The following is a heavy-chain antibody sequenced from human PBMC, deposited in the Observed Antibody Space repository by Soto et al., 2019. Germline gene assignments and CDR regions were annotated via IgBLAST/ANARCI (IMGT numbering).Heavy chain of an antibody. D-gene: IGHD2-21*02. V-gene: IGHV4-31*03. CDR2: IYYSGST. Sequence: PSETLSLTCTVSGGSISSGGYYWSWIRQHPGKGLEWIGYIYYSGSTYYNPSLKSRVTISVDTSKNQFSLKLSSVTAADTAVYYCARSPPCGGDCHYFDYWGQGTLVTVSS. J-gene: IGHJ4*02. CDR3: ARSPPCGGDCHYFDY. CDR1: GGSISSGGYY.